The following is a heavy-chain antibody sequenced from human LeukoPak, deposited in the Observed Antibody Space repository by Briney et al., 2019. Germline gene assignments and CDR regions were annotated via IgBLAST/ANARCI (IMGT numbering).Heavy chain of an antibody. CDR2: IYYSGST. V-gene: IGHV4-59*05. Sequence: PSETLSLTCTVSGGSISSYYWSWIRQPPGKGLEWIGSIYYSGSTYYNPSLKSRVTISVDTSKNQFSLKLSSVTAADTAVYYCARQGLSVDYWGQGTLVTVSS. CDR3: ARQGLSVDY. J-gene: IGHJ4*02. CDR1: GGSISSYY.